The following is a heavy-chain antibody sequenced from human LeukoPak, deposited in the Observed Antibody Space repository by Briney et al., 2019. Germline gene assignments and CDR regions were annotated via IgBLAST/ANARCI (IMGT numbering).Heavy chain of an antibody. Sequence: GRSLRLSCAASGFTFSSYGMHWARQAPGKGLEWVAVIWYDGSNKYYADSVKGRFTISRDNSKNTLYLQMYSLRAEDTAVYYCASTSGWYEPIDYWGQGTLVTVSS. V-gene: IGHV3-33*01. CDR1: GFTFSSYG. J-gene: IGHJ4*02. D-gene: IGHD6-19*01. CDR2: IWYDGSNK. CDR3: ASTSGWYEPIDY.